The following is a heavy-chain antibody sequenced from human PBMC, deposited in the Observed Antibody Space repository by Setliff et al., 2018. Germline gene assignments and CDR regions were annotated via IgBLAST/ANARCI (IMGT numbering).Heavy chain of an antibody. CDR2: IYPGDSDT. J-gene: IGHJ6*03. CDR3: ARQARGYYYDSSGYYRASPGYYYMDV. CDR1: GYSFTSYW. V-gene: IGHV5-51*01. Sequence: GESLKISCKGSGYSFTSYWIGWVRQMPGKGLEWMGIIYPGDSDTRHSPSFQGQVTISADKSISTAYLQWSSLKASDTAMYYCARQARGYYYDSSGYYRASPGYYYMDVWGKGTTVTVSS. D-gene: IGHD3-22*01.